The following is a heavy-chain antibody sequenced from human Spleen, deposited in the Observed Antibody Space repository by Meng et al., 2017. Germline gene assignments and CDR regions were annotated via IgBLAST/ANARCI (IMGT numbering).Heavy chain of an antibody. J-gene: IGHJ4*02. CDR2: STSRGSTI. D-gene: IGHD3-10*01. CDR1: GFTFRNYD. V-gene: IGHV3-48*03. Sequence: GESLKISCAASGFTFRNYDMNWVRQAAGKGLEWLSYSTSRGSTIYYADPVRGRFTISRDNAKNSLDLQMNSLRAEDTAIYYCARALLLVGEFLGVWGQGALVTVSS. CDR3: ARALLLVGEFLGV.